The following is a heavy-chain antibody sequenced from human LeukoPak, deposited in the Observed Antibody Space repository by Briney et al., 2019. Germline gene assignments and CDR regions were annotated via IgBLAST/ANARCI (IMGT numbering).Heavy chain of an antibody. CDR2: GFHTGRT. Sequence: PSETLSLTCTVSGASITSYFWSWLRQPPGKGLEWIGYGFHTGRTNYSPSLRSRVTISVDTSKNRFSLRLSSVTAADTAVYYCARGGENPPPEDWSQGTLVTVSS. V-gene: IGHV4-59*01. J-gene: IGHJ4*02. CDR3: ARGGENPPPED. CDR1: GASITSYF. D-gene: IGHD2/OR15-2a*01.